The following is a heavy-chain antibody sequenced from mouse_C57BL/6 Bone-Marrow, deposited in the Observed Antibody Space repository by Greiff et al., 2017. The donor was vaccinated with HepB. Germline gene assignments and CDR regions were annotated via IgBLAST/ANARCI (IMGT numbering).Heavy chain of an antibody. CDR2: IYPGDGDT. Sequence: QVQLQQSGAELEKPGASVKISCKASGYAFSSYWMNWVKQRPGKGLEWIGQIYPGDGDTNYNGKFKGKATLTADKSSSTAYMQLSSLTSEDSAVYFCAREIITTVVAKDWYFDVWGTGTTVTVSS. V-gene: IGHV1-80*01. D-gene: IGHD1-1*01. CDR1: GYAFSSYW. J-gene: IGHJ1*03. CDR3: AREIITTVVAKDWYFDV.